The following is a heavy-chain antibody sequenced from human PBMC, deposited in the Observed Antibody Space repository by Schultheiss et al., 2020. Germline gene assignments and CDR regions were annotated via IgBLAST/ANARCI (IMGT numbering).Heavy chain of an antibody. CDR1: GFTFSSYS. D-gene: IGHD1-26*01. J-gene: IGHJ4*02. CDR2: ISSSSSYI. CDR3: ARDSDSDPPHFDY. V-gene: IGHV3-21*01. Sequence: GGSLRLSCAASGFTFSSYSMNWVRQAPGKGLEWVSSISSSSSYIYYADSVKGRFTISRDNAKNSLYLQMNSLRAEDTAVYYCARDSDSDPPHFDYWGQGTLVNGS.